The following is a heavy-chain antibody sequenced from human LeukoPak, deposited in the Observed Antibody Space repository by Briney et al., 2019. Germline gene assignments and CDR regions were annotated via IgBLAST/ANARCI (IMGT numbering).Heavy chain of an antibody. V-gene: IGHV3-7*03. Sequence: PGGSLRLSCVASGFTFSSYWMSWVRQAPGKGLEWVANIKQDGSEKYYVDSVKGRFTISRDNAKNSLYLQMNSLRAEDTAVYYCARAEEYYDFWSGYYRGFKRTQNFDYWGQGTLVTVSS. CDR3: ARAEEYYDFWSGYYRGFKRTQNFDY. CDR1: GFTFSSYW. CDR2: IKQDGSEK. J-gene: IGHJ4*02. D-gene: IGHD3-3*01.